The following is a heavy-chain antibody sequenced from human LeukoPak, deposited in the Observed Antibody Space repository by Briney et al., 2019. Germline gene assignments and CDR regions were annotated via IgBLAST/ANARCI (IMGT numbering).Heavy chain of an antibody. D-gene: IGHD6-13*01. CDR3: ARSTVAAASDY. V-gene: IGHV4-59*08. J-gene: IGHJ4*02. CDR1: GGSISSYY. Sequence: PSETLSLTCTVSGGSISSYYWSWIRQPPGKGLEWIGYIYYSGSTNYNPSLKSRVTISVDTSKNQFSLKLSSVTAAATAVYYCARSTVAAASDYWGQGTLVTVSS. CDR2: IYYSGST.